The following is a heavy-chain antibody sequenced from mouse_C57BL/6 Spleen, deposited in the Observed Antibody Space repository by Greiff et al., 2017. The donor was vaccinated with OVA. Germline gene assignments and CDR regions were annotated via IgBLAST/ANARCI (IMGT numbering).Heavy chain of an antibody. CDR3: ARAGTTVEGIYYAMDY. Sequence: VQLQQSGAELMKPGASVKLSCKATGYTFTGYWIEWVKQRPGHGLEWIGEILPGSGSTNYNEKFKGKATFTADTSSNTAYMQLSSLTTEDSAIYYGARAGTTVEGIYYAMDYWGQGTSVTVSS. CDR1: GYTFTGYW. J-gene: IGHJ4*01. D-gene: IGHD1-1*01. V-gene: IGHV1-9*01. CDR2: ILPGSGST.